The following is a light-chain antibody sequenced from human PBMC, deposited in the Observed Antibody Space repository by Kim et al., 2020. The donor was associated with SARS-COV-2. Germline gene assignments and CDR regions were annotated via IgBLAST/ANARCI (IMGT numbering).Light chain of an antibody. J-gene: IGLJ3*02. Sequence: LALGQTGRSTWGGNNIGTKNVHWFQQKPGQAPVLVSCGDSNRPSGIPERCSGSNSGNTATLTSSRAQPGDEADYYCQVWDSSTGVFGGGTQLTVL. V-gene: IGLV3-9*01. CDR1: NIGTKN. CDR2: GDS. CDR3: QVWDSSTGV.